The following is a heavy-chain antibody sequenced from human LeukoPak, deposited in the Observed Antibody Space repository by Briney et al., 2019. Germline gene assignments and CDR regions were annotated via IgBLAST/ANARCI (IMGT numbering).Heavy chain of an antibody. D-gene: IGHD1-1*01. CDR3: ARRYSTGPFDY. CDR1: GGSISHYF. Sequence: PSETLSLTCTVSGGSISHYFWSWIRQPPGKPLEWIGYIYYSGNTNYNPSLKSRLTISVDTSKDQFSLKLSSVTAADTAVYYCARRYSTGPFDYWGQGTLVTVSS. V-gene: IGHV4-59*08. J-gene: IGHJ4*02. CDR2: IYYSGNT.